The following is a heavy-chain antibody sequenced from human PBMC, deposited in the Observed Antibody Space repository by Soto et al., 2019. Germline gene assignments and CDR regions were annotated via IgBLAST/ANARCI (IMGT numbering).Heavy chain of an antibody. V-gene: IGHV1-46*01. CDR1: GYTFTSYY. CDR3: ARSIVVVTALDY. D-gene: IGHD2-21*02. J-gene: IGHJ4*02. Sequence: GASVKVSCKASGYTFTSYYMHWVRQAPGQGLEWMGIINPSGGNTKYSQKFQGRVTITRDTSASTAYMELSSLRSEDTAVYYCARSIVVVTALDYWGQGTLVTVSS. CDR2: INPSGGNT.